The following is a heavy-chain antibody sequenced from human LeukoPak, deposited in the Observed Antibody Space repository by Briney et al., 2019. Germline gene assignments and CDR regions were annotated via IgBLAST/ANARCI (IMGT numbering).Heavy chain of an antibody. V-gene: IGHV3-23*01. CDR3: AKERGGSSYYYYYGMDV. J-gene: IGHJ6*02. CDR2: ISGSGGST. D-gene: IGHD3-10*01. Sequence: GGSLRLSCAASGFTFSSYAMSWVRQAPGKGLEWVSAISGSGGSTYYADSVKGRFTISRDNSKNTLYLQMNSLRAEDTAVYYCAKERGGSSYYYYYGMDVWGQGTTVTVSS. CDR1: GFTFSSYA.